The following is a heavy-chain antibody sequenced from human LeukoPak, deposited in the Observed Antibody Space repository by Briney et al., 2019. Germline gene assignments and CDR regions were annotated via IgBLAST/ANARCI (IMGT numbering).Heavy chain of an antibody. J-gene: IGHJ5*02. CDR2: IYQSGRT. D-gene: IGHD3-3*01. CDR1: GYAISSGYF. Sequence: SETLSLTCAVSGYAISSGYFWGWIRQPPGKGLEWIGSIYQSGRTYYNPSLKSRVTMSVDTAKNQFSLKLSSVTAADTAVYYCARRNYDFWSGYSNWFDPWGQGTLVTVSS. V-gene: IGHV4-38-2*01. CDR3: ARRNYDFWSGYSNWFDP.